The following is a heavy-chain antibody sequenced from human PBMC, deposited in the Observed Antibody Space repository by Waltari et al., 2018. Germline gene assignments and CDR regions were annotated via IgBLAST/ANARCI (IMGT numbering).Heavy chain of an antibody. V-gene: IGHV3-74*03. CDR3: TRNPGY. Sequence: EVQLVTSGGGLVQPGGSLRLSCAASDFFTDYWLDWVRQAPGKGLVWVSRMKTDVTSITYADSVKGRFTISRDSAKNTYYLQMNSLRAEDTAVYYCTRNPGYWGQGTLVTVSS. CDR1: DFFTDYW. CDR2: MKTDVTSI. J-gene: IGHJ4*02.